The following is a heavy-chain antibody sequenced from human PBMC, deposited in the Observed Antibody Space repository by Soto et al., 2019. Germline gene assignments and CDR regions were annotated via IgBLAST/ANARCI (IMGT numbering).Heavy chain of an antibody. CDR1: GFTFGDYA. D-gene: IGHD2-2*01. V-gene: IGHV3-49*03. Sequence: GGSLRLSCTASGFTFGDYAMSWFRQAPGKGLEWVGFIRSKAYGGTTEYAASVKGRFTISRDDSKSIAYLQMNSLKTEDTAVYYCTRSPFDIVVVPAANEYFQHWGQGT. CDR2: IRSKAYGGTT. J-gene: IGHJ1*01. CDR3: TRSPFDIVVVPAANEYFQH.